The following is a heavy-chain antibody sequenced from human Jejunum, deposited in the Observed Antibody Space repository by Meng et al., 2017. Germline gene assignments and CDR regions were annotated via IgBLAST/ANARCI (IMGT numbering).Heavy chain of an antibody. CDR1: GYTFTNHP. CDR2: INPGNGET. CDR3: ASRPGFNIGPFDY. J-gene: IGHJ4*02. D-gene: IGHD3/OR15-3a*01. Sequence: VQLVQAGAKVKQPGASLNIAFKATGYTFTNHPIHWVPQAPGQRPEWMGCINPGNGETQFSQKLHVIVTITRDTSATTAYMELTSLRSEDTAVYYCASRPGFNIGPFDYWGQGTLVTVSS. V-gene: IGHV1-3*01.